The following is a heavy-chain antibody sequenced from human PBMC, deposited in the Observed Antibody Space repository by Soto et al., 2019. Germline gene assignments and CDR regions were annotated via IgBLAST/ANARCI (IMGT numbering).Heavy chain of an antibody. CDR3: ARGSGSWYSMWII. CDR2: INPSGGST. J-gene: IGHJ3*02. Sequence: QVQLVQSGAEVKKPGASVKVSCKASGYTFTSYYMHWVRQAPGQGLEWMGTINPSGGSTSYAQKFKGRVTMTRDTSTSTVYMELSSLRSEDTAVYYCARGSGSWYSMWIIWGQGTMVTVSS. D-gene: IGHD3-10*01. V-gene: IGHV1-46*03. CDR1: GYTFTSYY.